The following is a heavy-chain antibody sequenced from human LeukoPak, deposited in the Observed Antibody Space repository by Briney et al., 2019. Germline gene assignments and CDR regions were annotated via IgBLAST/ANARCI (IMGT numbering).Heavy chain of an antibody. D-gene: IGHD5-18*01. CDR3: AKKHGYSYGDAFDI. V-gene: IGHV3-9*01. CDR2: ISWNSGSI. J-gene: IGHJ3*02. Sequence: GGSLRLSCAASGFTFDDYAMHWVRQGPGKGLEWVSGISWNSGSIGYADSVEGRFTISRDNSKNTLYLQMNSLRADDTALYYCAKKHGYSYGDAFDIWGQGTMVTVSS. CDR1: GFTFDDYA.